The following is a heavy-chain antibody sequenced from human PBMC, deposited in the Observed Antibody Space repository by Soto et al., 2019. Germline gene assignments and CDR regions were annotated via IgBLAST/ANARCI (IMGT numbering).Heavy chain of an antibody. V-gene: IGHV3-23*01. Sequence: EVQLLESGGGLVQPGGSLRLSCAASGFTFSSYAMRWVRQAPGKGLEWVSAISGSGDSTYYADSVKGRFTISRDNSKNTLYLQMRSLRAEDTAIYYCATRGSGSYYDCWGQGTLVTVSS. J-gene: IGHJ4*02. CDR2: ISGSGDST. CDR3: ATRGSGSYYDC. CDR1: GFTFSSYA. D-gene: IGHD1-26*01.